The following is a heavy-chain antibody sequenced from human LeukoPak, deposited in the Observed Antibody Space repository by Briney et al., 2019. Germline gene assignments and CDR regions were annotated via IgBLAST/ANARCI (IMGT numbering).Heavy chain of an antibody. D-gene: IGHD3-3*01. CDR1: GGSISSGSYY. CDR3: ARQGYDFWSGYYHYYYYMDV. CDR2: IYTGGST. J-gene: IGHJ6*03. Sequence: SETLSLTCTVSGGSISSGSYYWSWIRQPAGKGLEWIGRIYTGGSTNYNPSLKSRVTISVDTSKNQFSLKLSSVTAADTAVYYCARQGYDFWSGYYHYYYYMDVWGKGTTVTVSS. V-gene: IGHV4-61*02.